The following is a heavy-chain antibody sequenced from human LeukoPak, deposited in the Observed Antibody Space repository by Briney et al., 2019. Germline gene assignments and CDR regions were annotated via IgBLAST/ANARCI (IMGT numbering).Heavy chain of an antibody. CDR2: IYYSGSI. Sequence: PSETLSLTCTVSGGSISSSSYYWGWIRQPPGKGLEWIGSIYYSGSIYYNPSLKSRVTISVDTSKNQFSLKLSSVTAADTAVYYCARHAVVTIFRRDFDYWGQGTLVTVSS. V-gene: IGHV4-39*01. D-gene: IGHD3-3*01. J-gene: IGHJ4*02. CDR1: GGSISSSSYY. CDR3: ARHAVVTIFRRDFDY.